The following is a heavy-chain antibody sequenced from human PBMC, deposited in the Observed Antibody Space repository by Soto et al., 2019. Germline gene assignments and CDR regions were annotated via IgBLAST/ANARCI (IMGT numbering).Heavy chain of an antibody. Sequence: SLRLSCSASRFTFSDYTMHWVRQAPGKGLEYVSAISGDGGSTDYADSVKGRFTISRDNSKNTVYLQMSSLRVEDTAVYYCVKGEYYYDSSGYYPFDYWGQGTLVTVSS. CDR3: VKGEYYYDSSGYYPFDY. CDR1: RFTFSDYT. V-gene: IGHV3-64D*06. CDR2: ISGDGGST. D-gene: IGHD3-22*01. J-gene: IGHJ4*02.